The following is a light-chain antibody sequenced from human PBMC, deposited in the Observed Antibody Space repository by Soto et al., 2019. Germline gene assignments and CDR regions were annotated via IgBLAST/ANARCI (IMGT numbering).Light chain of an antibody. CDR2: SSN. CDR1: SSNIGSNT. Sequence: QSVLTQPPSASGTPGQRVTISCSGSSSNIGSNTVNWYQQLPGAAPNLLVYSSNLRPSGVPDRFSGSKSGTSASLAISGLQSEDESDYYCAAWDGSLNGVVFGGGTKLTVL. CDR3: AAWDGSLNGVV. J-gene: IGLJ3*02. V-gene: IGLV1-44*01.